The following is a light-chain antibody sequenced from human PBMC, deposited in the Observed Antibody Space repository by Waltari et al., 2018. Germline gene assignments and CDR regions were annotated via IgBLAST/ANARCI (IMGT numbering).Light chain of an antibody. J-gene: IGKJ1*01. CDR3: QHGYGTPWT. Sequence: DIQMTQSPSPLSASVGDRVTIPCRASENVNNYLNWYQQKTGKAPKLLIYKASILQSGVPLRFSGSGSGTDYTFTISSLQSEDVATYYCQHGYGTPWTFGQGTKVEIK. CDR2: KAS. V-gene: IGKV1-39*01. CDR1: ENVNNY.